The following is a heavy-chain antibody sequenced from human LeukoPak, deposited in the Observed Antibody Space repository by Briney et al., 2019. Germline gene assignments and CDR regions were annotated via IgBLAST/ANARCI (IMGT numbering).Heavy chain of an antibody. CDR1: GFTFDNYA. V-gene: IGHV3-43*02. CDR3: ARDSQEFFQH. Sequence: GGSLRLSCAASGFTFDNYAIHSVRQAPGKGLEWVSLISGDGGSTYYADSMKGRFTISRDNSKTSLYLQMNSLRTEDTALYYCARDSQEFFQHWGQGTLVTVSS. CDR2: ISGDGGST. J-gene: IGHJ1*01.